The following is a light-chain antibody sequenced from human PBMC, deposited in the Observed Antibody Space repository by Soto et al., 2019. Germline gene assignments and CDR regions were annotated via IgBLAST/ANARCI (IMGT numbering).Light chain of an antibody. CDR1: NIGSKS. V-gene: IGLV3-21*02. Sequence: SYELTQPPSVSVAPGQTVRVTCGGKNIGSKSVHWYQQKPGQAPVLVVYDDSDRPSGIPERISASNSGNTATLTISRVEAGDEADYHCQVWDSSSVDYVFGSGTKVTVL. J-gene: IGLJ1*01. CDR3: QVWDSSSVDYV. CDR2: DDS.